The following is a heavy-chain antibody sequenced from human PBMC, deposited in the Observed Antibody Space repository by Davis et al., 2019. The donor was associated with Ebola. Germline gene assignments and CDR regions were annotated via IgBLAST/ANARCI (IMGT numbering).Heavy chain of an antibody. J-gene: IGHJ4*02. V-gene: IGHV5-51*01. D-gene: IGHD3-16*01. CDR2: LYPADSDT. CDR3: ARRDTGGRYQYYFDY. CDR1: GYSFTSYW. Sequence: GESLKISCKGSGYSFTSYWIGWVRQMPGKGLEWMAILYPADSDTRYSPSFQGQVTISANKSISTAYLQWSSLKASDSAMYYCARRDTGGRYQYYFDYWGQGTLVTVSS.